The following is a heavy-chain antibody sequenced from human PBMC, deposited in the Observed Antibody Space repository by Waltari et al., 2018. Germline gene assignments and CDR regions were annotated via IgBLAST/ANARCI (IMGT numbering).Heavy chain of an antibody. V-gene: IGHV1-2*06. J-gene: IGHJ4*02. CDR2: INPNSGGT. CDR3: ARERAYYYDSSGYPGDY. D-gene: IGHD3-22*01. CDR1: GYPFTGYY. Sequence: QVQLVQSGAEVKKPGASVKVSCKASGYPFTGYYMHWVRPAPGQGLEWMGRINPNSGGTNYAQKFQGRVTMTRDTSISTAYMELSRLRSDDTAVYYCARERAYYYDSSGYPGDYWGQGTLVTVSS.